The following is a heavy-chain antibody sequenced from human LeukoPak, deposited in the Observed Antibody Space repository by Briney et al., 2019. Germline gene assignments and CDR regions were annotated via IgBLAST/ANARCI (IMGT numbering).Heavy chain of an antibody. J-gene: IGHJ4*02. Sequence: GGSLRLSCTASGFTFGDYAMSWVRQAPGKGLEWVGFIRTKAYGGTTEYAASVKGRFTISRDDSKSIVYLQMNSLKTEDTAVYYCARELSGSYYDFDYWGQGTLVTVSS. D-gene: IGHD1-26*01. V-gene: IGHV3-49*04. CDR3: ARELSGSYYDFDY. CDR1: GFTFGDYA. CDR2: IRTKAYGGTT.